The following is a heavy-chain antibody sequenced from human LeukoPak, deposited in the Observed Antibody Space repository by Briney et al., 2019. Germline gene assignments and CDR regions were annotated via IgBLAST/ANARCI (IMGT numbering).Heavy chain of an antibody. V-gene: IGHV3-9*01. CDR1: GFTFDDYA. CDR3: AKDLAYDSSGYGSFDI. D-gene: IGHD3-22*01. J-gene: IGHJ3*02. CDR2: ISWNSGSI. Sequence: GGSLRLSCAASGFTFDDYAMHWVRQAPGKGLEWVSGISWNSGSIGYADSVKGRLTISRDNAKNSLYLQMNSLRAEDTALYYCAKDLAYDSSGYGSFDIWGQGTMVTVPS.